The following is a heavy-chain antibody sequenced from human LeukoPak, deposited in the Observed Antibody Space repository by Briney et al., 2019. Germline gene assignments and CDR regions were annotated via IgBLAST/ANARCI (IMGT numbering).Heavy chain of an antibody. Sequence: TSETLSLTCTVSGGSISSYYWSWSRQPPGKGLEWIGYISYSGRTNYNPSLNGRVTMSLDKSSNQLSLNLTSVTAADTATYYCSRESGGFCPFGYWGQGTLVIVSS. J-gene: IGHJ4*02. V-gene: IGHV4-59*12. CDR3: SRESGGFCPFGY. CDR1: GGSISSYY. CDR2: ISYSGRT. D-gene: IGHD1-26*01.